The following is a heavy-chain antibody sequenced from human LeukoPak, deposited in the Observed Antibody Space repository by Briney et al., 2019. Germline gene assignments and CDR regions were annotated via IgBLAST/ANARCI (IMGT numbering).Heavy chain of an antibody. CDR2: IYDSGST. CDR1: GDSITDYY. V-gene: IGHV4-59*01. D-gene: IGHD2-15*01. CDR3: ARAPQLYYFDY. Sequence: SETLSLTCTVSGDSITDYYWSWIRQPPGKGLEWIGYIYDSGSTTDYNPSLKSRVTISVDTSKTQFSLKVTSVTAADTAVYYCARAPQLYYFDYWGQGTLVTVSS. J-gene: IGHJ4*02.